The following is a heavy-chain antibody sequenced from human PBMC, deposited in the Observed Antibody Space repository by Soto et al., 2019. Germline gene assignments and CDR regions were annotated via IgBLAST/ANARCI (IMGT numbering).Heavy chain of an antibody. D-gene: IGHD3-22*01. V-gene: IGHV1-2*02. CDR3: ARNYYDSCDRDYLGY. CDR2: INPITGGT. CDR1: GYTFTSYY. Sequence: GASVKVSCKASGYTFTSYYIHWVRQAPGQGLEWMGWINPITGGTNYAPKFQGRVTMTRDTSITTAYMELSRLRSDDTAVYYCARNYYDSCDRDYLGYWGQGTPVTVSS. J-gene: IGHJ4*02.